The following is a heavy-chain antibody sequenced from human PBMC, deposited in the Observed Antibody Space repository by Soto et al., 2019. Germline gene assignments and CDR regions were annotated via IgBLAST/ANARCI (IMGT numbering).Heavy chain of an antibody. D-gene: IGHD6-13*01. CDR1: VGSSSSGGYY. CDR2: IYYSGST. V-gene: IGHV4-31*11. Sequence: TLSLTCAVSVGSSSSGGYYWIWIRHHPGKGLEWIGYIYYSGSTYYNPSLKSRVTISVDTSKNQFSLKLSSVTAADTAVYYCARVSADSYYFDYWGQGTLVTVPQ. J-gene: IGHJ4*02. CDR3: ARVSADSYYFDY.